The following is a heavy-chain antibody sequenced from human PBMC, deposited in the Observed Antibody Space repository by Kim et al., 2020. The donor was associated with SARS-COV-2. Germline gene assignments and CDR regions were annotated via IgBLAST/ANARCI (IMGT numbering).Heavy chain of an antibody. CDR1: GGTFSSYA. J-gene: IGHJ5*02. V-gene: IGHV1-69*04. D-gene: IGHD6-13*01. CDR3: AREFYDKSSAAAARSGTIFSWFDP. Sequence: SVKVSCKASGGTFSSYAISWVRQAPGQGLEWMGRIIPILGIANYAQKFQGRVTITADKSTSTAYMELSSLRSEDTAVYYCAREFYDKSSAAAARSGTIFSWFDPWGQGTLVTVSS. CDR2: IIPILGIA.